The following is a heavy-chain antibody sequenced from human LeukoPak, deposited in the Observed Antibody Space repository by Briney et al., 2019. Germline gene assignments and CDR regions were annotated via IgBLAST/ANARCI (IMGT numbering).Heavy chain of an antibody. V-gene: IGHV3-23*01. Sequence: PGGSLRLSCAASGFTFSSYAMSWVRQAPGKGLEWVSAISGSGGSTYYADSVKGRFTISRDNSKNTLYLQMNSLRAEDTAVYCCATHYGSGSYQETNYFDYWGQGTLVTVSS. CDR1: GFTFSSYA. CDR2: ISGSGGST. J-gene: IGHJ4*02. CDR3: ATHYGSGSYQETNYFDY. D-gene: IGHD3-10*01.